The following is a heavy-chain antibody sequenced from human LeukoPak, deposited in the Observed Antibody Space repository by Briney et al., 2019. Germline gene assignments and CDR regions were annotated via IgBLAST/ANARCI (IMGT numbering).Heavy chain of an antibody. V-gene: IGHV1-2*02. CDR1: GYTFTGYY. D-gene: IGHD6-13*01. J-gene: IGHJ6*02. Sequence: GASVKVSCKASGYTFTGYYMHWVRQAPGQGLEWMGWINPNSDGTNYAQKFQGRVTMTRDTSISTAYMELSRLRSDDTAVYYCARGSIAAAGDYYYYYGMDVWGQGTTVTVSS. CDR3: ARGSIAAAGDYYYYYGMDV. CDR2: INPNSDGT.